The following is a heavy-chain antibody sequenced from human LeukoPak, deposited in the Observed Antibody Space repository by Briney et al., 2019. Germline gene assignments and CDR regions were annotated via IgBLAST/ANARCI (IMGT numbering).Heavy chain of an antibody. CDR1: GYTFTSYY. CDR2: INPSGGSA. D-gene: IGHD6-19*01. CDR3: ARDRVERQWLVIAFYYYYGMDV. Sequence: ASVKVSCKASGYTFTSYYMHWVRQAPGQGLEWMGIINPSGGSASYAQKFQGRVTMTRDTSTSTVYMELSSLRSEDTAVYYCARDRVERQWLVIAFYYYYGMDVWDQGTTVTVSS. J-gene: IGHJ6*02. V-gene: IGHV1-46*01.